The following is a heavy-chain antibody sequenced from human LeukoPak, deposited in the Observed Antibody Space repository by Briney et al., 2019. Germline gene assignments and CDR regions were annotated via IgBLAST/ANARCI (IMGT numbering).Heavy chain of an antibody. CDR1: GGSISSSTYY. J-gene: IGHJ5*02. D-gene: IGHD3-3*01. CDR2: IFHTGST. Sequence: PSETLSLTCTVSGGSISSSTYYWGWIRQPPGKGLEWIGNIFHTGSTYNNPSLKSRVTLSVDTSKNQFSLRLTSVTVADTAVYYCARGRYDLWSAERWFDPWGQGTLVAVSS. V-gene: IGHV4-39*07. CDR3: ARGRYDLWSAERWFDP.